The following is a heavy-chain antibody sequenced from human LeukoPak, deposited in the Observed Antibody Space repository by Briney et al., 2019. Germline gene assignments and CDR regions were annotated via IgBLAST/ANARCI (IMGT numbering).Heavy chain of an antibody. D-gene: IGHD3-10*01. J-gene: IGHJ4*02. V-gene: IGHV3-23*01. CDR2: ISGSGGST. Sequence: GGSLRLSCAASGFTFSSYAMSWVRQAPGKGLEWVSAISGSGGSTYYADSVRGRFTISRDNSKNTLYLQMNSLRAEDTAVYYCAKDPLWLGELLTYYFDYWGQGTLVTVSS. CDR1: GFTFSSYA. CDR3: AKDPLWLGELLTYYFDY.